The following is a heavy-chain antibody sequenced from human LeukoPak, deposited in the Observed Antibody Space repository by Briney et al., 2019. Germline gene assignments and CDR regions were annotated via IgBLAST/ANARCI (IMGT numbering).Heavy chain of an antibody. D-gene: IGHD6-6*01. Sequence: GGSLRLSCAASGFTFSNAWMSWVRQAPGKGLEWVGRIKSKTDGGTTDYAAPVKGRFTISRDDSKNTLYLQMNSLKTEDTAVYYCTTDPADYEYSSSSEHDAFDIWGQGTMVTVSS. V-gene: IGHV3-15*01. CDR2: IKSKTDGGTT. J-gene: IGHJ3*02. CDR3: TTDPADYEYSSSSEHDAFDI. CDR1: GFTFSNAW.